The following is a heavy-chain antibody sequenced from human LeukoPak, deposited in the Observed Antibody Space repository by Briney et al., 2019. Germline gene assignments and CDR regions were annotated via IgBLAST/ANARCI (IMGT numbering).Heavy chain of an antibody. CDR2: IYTSGST. D-gene: IGHD4-17*01. V-gene: IGHV4-4*07. J-gene: IGHJ5*02. CDR3: ARDDHYGVYPNWFDP. CDR1: GGSISSDY. Sequence: SETLSLTCTVSGGSISSDYWSWIRQPAGKGLEWIGRIYTSGSTNYNPSLKSRVTMSVDTSKNQFSLKLSSVTAADTAVYYCARDDHYGVYPNWFDPWGQGTLVTVSS.